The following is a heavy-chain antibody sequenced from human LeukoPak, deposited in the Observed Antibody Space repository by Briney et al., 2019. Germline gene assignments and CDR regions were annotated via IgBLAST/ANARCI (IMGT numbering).Heavy chain of an antibody. CDR3: ARQERGDYTAMAS. V-gene: IGHV4-39*01. CDR2: IYYSGST. D-gene: IGHD5-18*01. J-gene: IGHJ4*02. Sequence: SETLSLTCTVSGGSISSSSYYWGWIRQPPGKGLEWIGSIYYSGSTYYNPSLKSRVTISVDTSKNQFSLKLSSVTAADTAVYYCARQERGDYTAMASWGQGTLVTVSS. CDR1: GGSISSSSYY.